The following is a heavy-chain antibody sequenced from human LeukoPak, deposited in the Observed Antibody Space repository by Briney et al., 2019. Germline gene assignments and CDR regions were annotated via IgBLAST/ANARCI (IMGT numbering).Heavy chain of an antibody. D-gene: IGHD2-15*01. V-gene: IGHV1-18*04. CDR3: ARDVGYCSGGSCPGIDP. J-gene: IGHJ5*02. CDR2: ISAYNGNT. CDR1: GYTFTSYG. Sequence: GASVKVSCKASGYTFTSYGISWVRQAPGQGLEWMGWISAYNGNTNYAHKLQGRVTMTTDTSTSTAYMELRSLRSDDTAVYYCARDVGYCSGGSCPGIDPWGQGTLVTVSS.